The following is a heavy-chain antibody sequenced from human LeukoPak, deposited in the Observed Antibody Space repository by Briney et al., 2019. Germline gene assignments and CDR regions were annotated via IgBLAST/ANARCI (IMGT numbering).Heavy chain of an antibody. V-gene: IGHV3-7*01. J-gene: IGHJ4*02. CDR3: AIATTGRGAFGS. Sequence: GRSLRLSCAASGFTFSDFWMSWVRQAPGKGLECVASTNEAGGDKYYVDSVKGRFTISRDNSKNSLSLQMNSLTAEDTAIYYCAIATTGRGAFGSWGQGTLVSVSS. D-gene: IGHD1-1*01. CDR2: TNEAGGDK. CDR1: GFTFSDFW.